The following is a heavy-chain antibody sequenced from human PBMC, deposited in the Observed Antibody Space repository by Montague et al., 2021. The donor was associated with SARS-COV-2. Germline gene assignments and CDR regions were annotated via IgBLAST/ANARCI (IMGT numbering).Heavy chain of an antibody. Sequence: SETLSLTCTVSGGSISSGGYYWGRIRQHPGKGLEWIGSIYYSGSTYYNPSLKSRVTISVDTSKNQFSLKLSSVTAADTAVFYCARHSGDYTIFGVVIYYMDVWGKGTTVTVSS. D-gene: IGHD3-3*01. J-gene: IGHJ6*03. CDR1: GGSISSGGYY. CDR3: ARHSGDYTIFGVVIYYMDV. V-gene: IGHV4-39*01. CDR2: IYYSGST.